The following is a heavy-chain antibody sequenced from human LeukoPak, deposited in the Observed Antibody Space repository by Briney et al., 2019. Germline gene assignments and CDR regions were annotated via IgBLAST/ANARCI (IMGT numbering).Heavy chain of an antibody. V-gene: IGHV1-69*05. J-gene: IGHJ6*03. CDR1: GGTFSSYA. CDR3: ARPTGRGYYYYMDV. Sequence: ASVKVSCKASGGTFSSYAISWVRQAPGQGLEWMGGIIPIFGTANYAQKFQGRVTITTDESTSTAYMELSSLRSEDTAVYYCARPTGRGYYYYMDVWGKGTTVTVSS. CDR2: IIPIFGTA.